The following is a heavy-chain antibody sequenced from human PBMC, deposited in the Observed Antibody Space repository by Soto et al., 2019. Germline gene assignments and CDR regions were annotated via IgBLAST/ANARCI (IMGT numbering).Heavy chain of an antibody. Sequence: PGESLKISCKGSGYSFTSYWISWVRQMPGKGLEWMGRIDPSDSYTNYSPSFQGHVTISADKSISTAYLQWSSLKASDTAMYYCAGDTAVYYYYGMDVWGPGTTVTVSS. CDR2: IDPSDSYT. V-gene: IGHV5-10-1*01. J-gene: IGHJ6*01. CDR1: GYSFTSYW. CDR3: AGDTAVYYYYGMDV. D-gene: IGHD5-18*01.